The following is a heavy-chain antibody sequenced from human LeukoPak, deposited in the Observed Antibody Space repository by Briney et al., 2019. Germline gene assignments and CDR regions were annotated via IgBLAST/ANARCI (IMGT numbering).Heavy chain of an antibody. CDR2: ISSSSSYI. V-gene: IGHV3-21*01. Sequence: GGSLRLSCAASGFTFSYYSMNWVRQAPGKGLEWVSSISSSSSYIYYADSVKGRFTISRDNAKNSLYLQMNSLRAEDTAVYYCASGSGIDAFDIWGQGTMVTVSS. CDR3: ASGSGIDAFDI. J-gene: IGHJ3*02. CDR1: GFTFSYYS. D-gene: IGHD1-1*01.